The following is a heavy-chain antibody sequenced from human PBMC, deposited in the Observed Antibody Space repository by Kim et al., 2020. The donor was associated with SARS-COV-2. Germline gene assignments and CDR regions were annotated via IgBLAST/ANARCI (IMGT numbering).Heavy chain of an antibody. Sequence: YYVDSVKGRFTISRDNAKNSLYLQMNSLRAEDTAVYYCARDASLGGMGVWGQGTTVTVSS. J-gene: IGHJ6*02. CDR3: ARDASLGGMGV. V-gene: IGHV3-7*01.